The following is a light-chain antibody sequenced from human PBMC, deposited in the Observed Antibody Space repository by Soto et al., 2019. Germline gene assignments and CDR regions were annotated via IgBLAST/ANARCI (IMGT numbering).Light chain of an antibody. CDR2: STS. CDR3: LLYFGSAEV. V-gene: IGLV7-43*01. Sequence: QAVVTQEPSLTVSPGGTVTLTCASSTGAVTSVSYPNWVQQKPGQAPRALIYSTSNSHSWTPARFSGSLLGGKAALTLSGLQPEDEAVYYCLLYFGSAEVFGGGTKLTVL. J-gene: IGLJ3*02. CDR1: TGAVTSVSY.